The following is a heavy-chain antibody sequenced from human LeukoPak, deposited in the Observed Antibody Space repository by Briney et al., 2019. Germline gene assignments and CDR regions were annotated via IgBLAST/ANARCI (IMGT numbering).Heavy chain of an antibody. D-gene: IGHD2-15*01. J-gene: IGHJ4*02. CDR2: VSHTGST. Sequence: TSETLSLTCAVYGRSFSDYYWAWVRQSPGKGLEWIGQVSHTGSTNNNPSLKSRVRISADTSKNQFSLRLSSVTAADTAVYYCARDGGYCGDGGCYTDYWSQGTLVTVSS. CDR1: GRSFSDYY. V-gene: IGHV4-34*01. CDR3: ARDGGYCGDGGCYTDY.